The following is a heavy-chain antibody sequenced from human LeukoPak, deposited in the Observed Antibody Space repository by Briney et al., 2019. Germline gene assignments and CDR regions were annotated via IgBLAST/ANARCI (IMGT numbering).Heavy chain of an antibody. CDR3: AKNGYNSGWYDS. CDR1: GFTFSSYD. D-gene: IGHD6-25*01. V-gene: IGHV3-23*01. J-gene: IGHJ5*01. Sequence: GGSLGLSCAASGFTFSSYDMSWVRQAPRKGLEWVSRISASGYTTYYADSVKGRFTLSRDNSKNTLYLQMNSLRAEDTALYYCAKNGYNSGWYDSWGQGILVTVSS. CDR2: ISASGYTT.